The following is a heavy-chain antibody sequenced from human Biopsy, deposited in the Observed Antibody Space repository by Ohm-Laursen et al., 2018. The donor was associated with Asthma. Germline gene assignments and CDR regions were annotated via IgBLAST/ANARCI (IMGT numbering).Heavy chain of an antibody. Sequence: SLRLSCAASGFPFSDYYMSWVRRAPGKGLEWVAVISDGGHSTNYADSVRGRFTVSRDDSRDTLYLHLNSLTAEDTAVYFCARGGYCSGVTCFPFDRWGQGTRVSVSS. J-gene: IGHJ4*02. CDR1: GFPFSDYY. D-gene: IGHD6-19*01. V-gene: IGHV3-23*01. CDR3: ARGGYCSGVTCFPFDR. CDR2: ISDGGHST.